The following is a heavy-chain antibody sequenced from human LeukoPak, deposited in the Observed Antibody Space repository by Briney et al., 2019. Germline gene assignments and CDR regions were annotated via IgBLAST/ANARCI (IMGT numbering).Heavy chain of an antibody. CDR3: ARDSGSGWNHRPHYFDY. Sequence: SETLSLTGTVSGGSISSYFWSWIRQPAGKGLEWIGRIYTSGSTNYNPSFKSRVTMSVDTSKNQFSLKLSSVTAADTAVYYCARDSGSGWNHRPHYFDYWGQGTLVTVSS. V-gene: IGHV4-4*07. CDR1: GGSISSYF. CDR2: IYTSGST. D-gene: IGHD1-14*01. J-gene: IGHJ4*02.